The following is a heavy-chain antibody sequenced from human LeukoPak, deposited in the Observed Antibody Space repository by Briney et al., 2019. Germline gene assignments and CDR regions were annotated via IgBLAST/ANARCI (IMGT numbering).Heavy chain of an antibody. J-gene: IGHJ4*02. V-gene: IGHV3-53*01. D-gene: IGHD3-22*01. Sequence: GGSLRLSCAASGVTLSTYAMSWARQAPGKGLEWVSIIYTGGNTFYTDSVRGRFTISRDNSKNTLYLQMNSLRAEDTAVYYCASVPFSSGFHYWGQGTLVTVSS. CDR2: IYTGGNT. CDR3: ASVPFSSGFHY. CDR1: GVTLSTYA.